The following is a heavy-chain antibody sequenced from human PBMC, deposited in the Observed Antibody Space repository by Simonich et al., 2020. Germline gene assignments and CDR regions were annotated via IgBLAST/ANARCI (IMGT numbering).Heavy chain of an antibody. Sequence: EVQLVESGGGLVQPGGSLRLSCAASGFPFISYWMSWVRQAPGKGLEWVANIKKDGSEKYYVDSVKGRFTISRDNAKNSLYLQRNSLRAEDTAVYYCARDGLGTAYYYYMDVWGKGTTVTVSS. CDR1: GFPFISYW. CDR2: IKKDGSEK. V-gene: IGHV3-7*01. J-gene: IGHJ6*03. D-gene: IGHD7-27*01. CDR3: ARDGLGTAYYYYMDV.